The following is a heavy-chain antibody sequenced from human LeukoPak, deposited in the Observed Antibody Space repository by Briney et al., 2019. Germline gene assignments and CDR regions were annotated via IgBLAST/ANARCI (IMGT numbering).Heavy chain of an antibody. D-gene: IGHD3-22*01. CDR2: ISGRDGNT. V-gene: IGHV3-23*01. CDR1: GFAFSNYA. J-gene: IGHJ4*02. Sequence: GGSLRPSCAASGFAFSNYAMNWVRQAPGKGLEWVSTISGRDGNTYYADSVKGRFTISRDNSKNTLYLQMNSLRAEDTAVYYCAKDGADYYDASGFYGDFDYWGQGTLVTVSS. CDR3: AKDGADYYDASGFYGDFDY.